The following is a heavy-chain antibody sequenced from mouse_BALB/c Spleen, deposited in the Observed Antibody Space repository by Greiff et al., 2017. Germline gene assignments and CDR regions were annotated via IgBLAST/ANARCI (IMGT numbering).Heavy chain of an antibody. V-gene: IGHV5-17*02. J-gene: IGHJ1*01. CDR3: ARGYGSRGYFDV. D-gene: IGHD2-2*01. CDR1: GFTFSSFG. Sequence: DVKLQESGGGLVQPGGSRKLSCAASGFTFSSFGMHWVRQAPEKGLEWVAYISSGSSTIYYADTVKGRFTISRDNPKNTLFLQMTSLRSEDTAMYYCARGYGSRGYFDVWGAGTTVTVSS. CDR2: ISSGSSTI.